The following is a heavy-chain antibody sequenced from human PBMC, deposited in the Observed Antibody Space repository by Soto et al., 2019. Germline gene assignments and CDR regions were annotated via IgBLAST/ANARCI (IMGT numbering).Heavy chain of an antibody. J-gene: IGHJ5*02. CDR1: GFTFSSYG. CDR2: IWYDGSNK. CDR3: ATKTVGFDP. V-gene: IGHV3-33*01. Sequence: QVQLVESGGGVVQPGRSLRLSCAASGFTFSSYGMHWVRQAPGKGLEWVAVIWYDGSNKYYADSVKGRFTISRDNSKNTLYLQMNSLRAEDTAVYYCATKTVGFDPWGQGTLVTVSS. D-gene: IGHD1-1*01.